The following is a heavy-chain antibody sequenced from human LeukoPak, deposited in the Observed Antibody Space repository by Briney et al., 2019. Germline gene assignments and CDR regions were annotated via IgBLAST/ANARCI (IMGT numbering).Heavy chain of an antibody. D-gene: IGHD2-2*01. V-gene: IGHV4-39*01. CDR3: ARHAGLVVVPAAMRYMDV. CDR2: IYYSGST. Sequence: SETLSLTCTVSGGSISSSSYYWGWIRQPPGKGLEWIGSIYYSGSTYYNPSLKSGVTTSVDTYKNQFSLKLSSVTAADTAVYYCARHAGLVVVPAAMRYMDVWGKGTTVTVSS. CDR1: GGSISSSSYY. J-gene: IGHJ6*03.